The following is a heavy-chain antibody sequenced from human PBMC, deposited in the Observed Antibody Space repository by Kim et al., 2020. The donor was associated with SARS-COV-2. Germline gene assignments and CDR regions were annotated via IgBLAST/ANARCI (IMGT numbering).Heavy chain of an antibody. D-gene: IGHD2-8*01. CDR1: GFPFRSFA. CDR3: AKSGYCTTNNCYDAFDV. CDR2: IGTSDGRT. Sequence: GGSLRLSCTVSGFPFRSFAMNWVRQAPGKGLEWVAGIGTSDGRTYYAPSVKGRFTISKDLSKNTLYLQMNGLRVEDTALYYCAKSGYCTTNNCYDAFDVWGQGTLVTVSS. J-gene: IGHJ3*01. V-gene: IGHV3-23*01.